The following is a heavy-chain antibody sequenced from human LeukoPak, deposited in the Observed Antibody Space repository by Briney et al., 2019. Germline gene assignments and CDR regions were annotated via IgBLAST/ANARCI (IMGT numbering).Heavy chain of an antibody. CDR3: AQRGQDY. CDR1: VLGFSIYC. Sequence: GGSLTLSCAASVLGFSIYCMLWVRQAPGKGPLGVSQISADGTMTNYAESVKGRFTISRDNAKNTLYLQMNGLRVEDTAVYYCAQRGQDYWGQGTLVTVSS. D-gene: IGHD6-25*01. V-gene: IGHV3-74*01. CDR2: ISADGTMT. J-gene: IGHJ4*02.